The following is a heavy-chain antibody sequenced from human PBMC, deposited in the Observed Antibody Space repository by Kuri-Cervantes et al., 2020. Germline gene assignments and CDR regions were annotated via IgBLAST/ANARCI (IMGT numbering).Heavy chain of an antibody. CDR3: ARLLWFGESAPTKDY. Sequence: GGSLRLSCAASGFTFSSYAMSWVRQAPGKGLEWVSSIRTNGAYIFYADSVKGRFTISRDNAKNSLYLQMNSLRAEDTAVYYCARLLWFGESAPTKDYWGQGTLVTVSS. CDR1: GFTFSSYA. J-gene: IGHJ4*02. CDR2: IRTNGAYI. D-gene: IGHD3-10*01. V-gene: IGHV3-21*03.